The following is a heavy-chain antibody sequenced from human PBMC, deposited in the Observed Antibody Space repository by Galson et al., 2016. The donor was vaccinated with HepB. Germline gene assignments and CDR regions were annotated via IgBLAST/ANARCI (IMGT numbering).Heavy chain of an antibody. D-gene: IGHD5-18*01. J-gene: IGHJ6*03. Sequence: SETLSLTCTVSGGSISSSSFYWGWIRQPPGKGLEWIGSWYYRGRPFNNPALRSRVSISVDTSKNQLSLQLSSVSAADTAVYHCAREAMVHGAAHFDVWGRGTTVIV. CDR2: WYYRGRP. CDR3: AREAMVHGAAHFDV. CDR1: GGSISSSSFY. V-gene: IGHV4-39*01.